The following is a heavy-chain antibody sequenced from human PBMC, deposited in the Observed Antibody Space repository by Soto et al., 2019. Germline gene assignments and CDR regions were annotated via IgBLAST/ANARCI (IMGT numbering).Heavy chain of an antibody. CDR3: ARHQKPMAVYVFDI. CDR2: IHYSGST. CDR1: GGSINGYF. V-gene: IGHV4-59*08. Sequence: SETLSLTCTVSGGSINGYFWSWIRQPPGKGLEWIGYIHYSGSTIYNPSLKSRVTISVDTSKNQFSLNLSSVTAADTAVYYCARHQKPMAVYVFDIWGQGTMVTVSS. D-gene: IGHD6-19*01. J-gene: IGHJ3*02.